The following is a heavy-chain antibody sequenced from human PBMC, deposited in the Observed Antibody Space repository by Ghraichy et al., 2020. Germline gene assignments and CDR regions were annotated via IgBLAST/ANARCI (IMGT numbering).Heavy chain of an antibody. J-gene: IGHJ4*02. CDR3: ATLSTYYYDRSGPEA. CDR2: IDLNSADT. Sequence: ASVKVSCKASGYPFSDYYIHWVRQAPGQGLEWMGRIDLNSADTKFAQKFQGRVTMTRDMAISTAYMELRRLRTDDTAMYYCATLSTYYYDRSGPEAWGQGTLVTVSS. CDR1: GYPFSDYY. D-gene: IGHD3-22*01. V-gene: IGHV1-2*06.